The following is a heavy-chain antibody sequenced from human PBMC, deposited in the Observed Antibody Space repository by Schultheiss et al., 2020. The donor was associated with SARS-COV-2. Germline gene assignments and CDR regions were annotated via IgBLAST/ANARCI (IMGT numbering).Heavy chain of an antibody. Sequence: SQTLSLTCTVSGGSISSYYWNWIRQPPGKGLEWIGYRSYSGISKYNPSLGSRVTILLDTSKNQISLKLRSVTAADTAVYYCSRRSSYGLDYWGQGTLVTVSS. CDR3: SRRSSYGLDY. V-gene: IGHV4-59*01. CDR1: GGSISSYY. CDR2: RSYSGIS. J-gene: IGHJ4*02. D-gene: IGHD4-17*01.